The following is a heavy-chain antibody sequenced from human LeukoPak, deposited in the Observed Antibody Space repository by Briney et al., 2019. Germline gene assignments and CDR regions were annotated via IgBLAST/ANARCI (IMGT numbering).Heavy chain of an antibody. J-gene: IGHJ4*02. CDR1: GFTFKNYA. CDR2: IGGSDAGT. V-gene: IGHV3-23*01. CDR3: AKAPLGRCSGAICYYFDY. Sequence: GGSLRLSCAASGFTFKNYAMSWVRQAPGKGLEWVSAIGGSDAGTYYADSVKGRFTISRDNSKNTLYLQMNSLRAEDAAVYYCAKAPLGRCSGAICYYFDYWGQGTLVTVSS. D-gene: IGHD2-15*01.